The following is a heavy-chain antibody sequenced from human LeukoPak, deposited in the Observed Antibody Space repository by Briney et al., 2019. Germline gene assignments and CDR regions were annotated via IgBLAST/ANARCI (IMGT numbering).Heavy chain of an antibody. CDR2: INSDGSST. CDR1: GFTFSSYW. D-gene: IGHD3-3*01. Sequence: GGSLRLSCAASGFTFSSYWMHWVRQAPGKGLVWVSRINSDGSSTSYADSVKGRFTISRDNSKNTLYLQMNSLRAEDTAVYYCVHFGDDYYYMDVWGKGTTVTVSS. J-gene: IGHJ6*03. CDR3: VHFGDDYYYMDV. V-gene: IGHV3-74*01.